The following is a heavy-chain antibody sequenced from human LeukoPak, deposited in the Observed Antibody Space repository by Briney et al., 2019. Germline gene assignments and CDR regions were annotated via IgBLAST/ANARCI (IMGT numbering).Heavy chain of an antibody. CDR3: APYYYGSGSYSYGMDV. Sequence: GGSLRLSCAASGFTFSGYAMSWVRQAPGKGLEWVSAISGSGGSTYYADSVKGRFTISRDNARNSLYLQMDSLRAEDTALYYCAPYYYGSGSYSYGMDVWGQGTTVTVSS. CDR1: GFTFSGYA. J-gene: IGHJ6*02. D-gene: IGHD3-10*01. V-gene: IGHV3-23*01. CDR2: ISGSGGST.